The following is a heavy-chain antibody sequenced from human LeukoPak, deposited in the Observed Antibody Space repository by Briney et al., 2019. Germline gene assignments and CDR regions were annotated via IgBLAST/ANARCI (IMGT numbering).Heavy chain of an antibody. Sequence: GGSLRLSCAASGFTFSSYEMNWVRQAPGKGLEWVSYISSSGSTIYYADSVKGRFTISRDNAKNSLYLQMNSLRDDDTAVYYCARDDSGSSGHFDLWGRGTLVTVSS. D-gene: IGHD6-13*01. CDR3: ARDDSGSSGHFDL. CDR2: ISSSGSTI. J-gene: IGHJ2*01. V-gene: IGHV3-48*03. CDR1: GFTFSSYE.